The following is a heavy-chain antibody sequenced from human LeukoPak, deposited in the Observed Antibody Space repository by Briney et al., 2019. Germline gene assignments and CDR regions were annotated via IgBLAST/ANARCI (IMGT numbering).Heavy chain of an antibody. Sequence: PSETLSLTCKVSGGSVGSFSWSWIRQSPGKGLEWIGVIYYSGSTSYNPSLKSRVSISVDRSKSQFSLKLTSVTAADTALYYCARAVGYYGSGSSGEEWFDPWGQGTLVTVSS. CDR1: GGSVGSFS. CDR3: ARAVGYYGSGSSGEEWFDP. J-gene: IGHJ5*02. V-gene: IGHV4-59*08. CDR2: IYYSGST. D-gene: IGHD3-10*01.